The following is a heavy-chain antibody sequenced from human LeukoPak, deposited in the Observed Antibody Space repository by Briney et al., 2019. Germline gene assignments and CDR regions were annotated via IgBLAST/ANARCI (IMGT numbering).Heavy chain of an antibody. CDR2: IYYTGST. V-gene: IGHV4-59*08. CDR1: GGSISDYY. D-gene: IGHD2-2*01. Sequence: SETLSLTCTVSGGSISDYYWSWIRQPPGKGLELIGYIYYTGSTTYNPSLKSRATISVDTSKNQFSLKLSSVTAADTAVYYCARYCSTTTCYSPWFDPWGQGTLVTVSS. J-gene: IGHJ5*02. CDR3: ARYCSTTTCYSPWFDP.